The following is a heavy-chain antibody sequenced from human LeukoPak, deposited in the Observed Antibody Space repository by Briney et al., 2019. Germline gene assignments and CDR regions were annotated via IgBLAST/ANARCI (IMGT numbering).Heavy chain of an antibody. CDR1: GGTFGSYA. CDR2: IIPIFGTA. V-gene: IGHV1-69*05. J-gene: IGHJ3*02. Sequence: ASVKVSCKASGGTFGSYAISWVRQAPGQGLEWMGGIIPIFGTANYAQKFQGRVTITTDESTSTAYMELSSLRSEDTAVYYCASDRTMIHAFDIWGQGTMVTVSS. D-gene: IGHD3-22*01. CDR3: ASDRTMIHAFDI.